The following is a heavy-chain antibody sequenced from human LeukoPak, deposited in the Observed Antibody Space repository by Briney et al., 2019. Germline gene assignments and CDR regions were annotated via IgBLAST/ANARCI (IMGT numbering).Heavy chain of an antibody. CDR3: ARDSRYDYVWGSYRASYYFDY. CDR2: IYYSGST. D-gene: IGHD3-16*02. Sequence: SETLSLTCTVSGGSISSYYWSWIRQPPGKGLEWIGYIYYSGSTNYNPSLKSRVTISVDTSKNQFSLKLSSVTAADTAVYYCARDSRYDYVWGSYRASYYFDYWGQGTLVTVSS. V-gene: IGHV4-59*12. J-gene: IGHJ4*02. CDR1: GGSISSYY.